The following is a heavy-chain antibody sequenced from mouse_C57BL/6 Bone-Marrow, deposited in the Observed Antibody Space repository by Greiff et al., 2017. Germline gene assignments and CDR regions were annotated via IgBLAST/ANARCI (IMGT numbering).Heavy chain of an antibody. J-gene: IGHJ2*01. CDR1: GYTFTNYW. D-gene: IGHD2-14*01. CDR2: IYPGGGYT. Sequence: QVQLQQSGAELVRPGTSVKMSCKASGYTFTNYWIGWAKQRPGHGLEWIGDIYPGGGYTNYNEKFKGKATLTADKSSSTAYMQFSSLTSEDSAIYYCARWGTTTEYYFDYWGQGTTLTVSS. CDR3: ARWGTTTEYYFDY. V-gene: IGHV1-63*01.